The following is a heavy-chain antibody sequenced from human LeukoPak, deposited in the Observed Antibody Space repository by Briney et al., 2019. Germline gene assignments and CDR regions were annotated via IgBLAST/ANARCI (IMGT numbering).Heavy chain of an antibody. CDR2: INHSGST. CDR1: GGSFSGYY. CDR3: ARATGYSSRGYFDY. Sequence: SGTLSLTCAVYGGSFSGYYWSWIRQPPGKGLEWIGEINHSGSTNYNPSLKSRVTISVDTSKNQFSLKLSSVTAADTAVYYCARATGYSSRGYFDYWGQGTLVTVSS. V-gene: IGHV4-34*01. D-gene: IGHD6-13*01. J-gene: IGHJ4*02.